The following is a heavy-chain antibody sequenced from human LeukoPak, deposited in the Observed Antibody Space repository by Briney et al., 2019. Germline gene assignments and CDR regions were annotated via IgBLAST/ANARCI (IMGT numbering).Heavy chain of an antibody. D-gene: IGHD4-17*01. V-gene: IGHV4-59*01. CDR1: GGSISSFY. CDR2: IYYSGNT. Sequence: PSETLSLTCTVSGGSISSFYWSWIRQPPGKGLEWIGYIYYSGNTNYNPSLKSRVTLSVDTSKYQFSLKLSSVTAADTAVYYCAREDPQTTVPEGMDVWGQGTTVTVSS. CDR3: AREDPQTTVPEGMDV. J-gene: IGHJ6*02.